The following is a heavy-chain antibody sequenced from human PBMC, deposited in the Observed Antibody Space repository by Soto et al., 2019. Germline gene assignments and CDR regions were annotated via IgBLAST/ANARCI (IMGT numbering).Heavy chain of an antibody. CDR3: ARERALSSSVPYYGMDV. CDR1: GDSVSSNSGA. CDR2: TYYRSKWYN. D-gene: IGHD6-6*01. J-gene: IGHJ6*02. V-gene: IGHV6-1*01. Sequence: PPPTLSLTCDISGDSVSSNSGAWNWIRQSPSRGLEWLGRTYYRSKWYNDYAVSVKSRITIYPDTSKNQFSLQLNSVTAADTAVYYCARERALSSSVPYYGMDVWGQGTTVTVSS.